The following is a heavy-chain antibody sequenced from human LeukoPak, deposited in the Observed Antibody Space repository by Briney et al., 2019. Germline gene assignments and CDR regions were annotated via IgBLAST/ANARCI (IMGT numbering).Heavy chain of an antibody. J-gene: IGHJ6*02. Sequence: GGSLRLSCATSGFTFVDYGLSWVRRAPGKGLEWVSAISGSGGSTYYADSVKGRFTISRDNSKNTLYLQMNSLRAEDTAVYYCAKKHQLLSFYYYYGMDVWGQGTTVTVSS. V-gene: IGHV3-23*01. D-gene: IGHD2-2*01. CDR3: AKKHQLLSFYYYYGMDV. CDR1: GFTFVDYG. CDR2: ISGSGGST.